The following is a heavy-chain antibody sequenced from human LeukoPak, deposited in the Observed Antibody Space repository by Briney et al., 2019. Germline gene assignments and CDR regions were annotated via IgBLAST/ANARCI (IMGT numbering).Heavy chain of an antibody. J-gene: IGHJ4*02. V-gene: IGHV4-59*12. CDR1: GGSFSGYY. D-gene: IGHD6-13*01. CDR3: ARDVVAAAGSFDY. CDR2: IHYSGST. Sequence: PSETLSLTCAVYGGSFSGYYWSWIRQPPGKGLEWIGYIHYSGSTNYNPSLKSRVTISEDTSKNQFSLKLSSVTAADTAVYYCARDVVAAAGSFDYWGQGTQVTVSS.